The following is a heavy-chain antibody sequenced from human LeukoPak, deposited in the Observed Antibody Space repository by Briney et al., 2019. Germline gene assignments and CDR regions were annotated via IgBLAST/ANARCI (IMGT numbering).Heavy chain of an antibody. CDR3: ARHVTAVGYTFFDY. V-gene: IGHV1-18*01. CDR1: GYSFNTFG. CDR2: ISGNNIYK. Sequence: ASVKVSCKASGYSFNTFGISWVRQDPGQGLEWMGWISGNNIYKNYAQKFRDRLIMTTDTSTSTAYMEMRDLRSDDTAVYYCARHVTAVGYTFFDYWGQGTLVSVSS. J-gene: IGHJ4*02. D-gene: IGHD2-21*02.